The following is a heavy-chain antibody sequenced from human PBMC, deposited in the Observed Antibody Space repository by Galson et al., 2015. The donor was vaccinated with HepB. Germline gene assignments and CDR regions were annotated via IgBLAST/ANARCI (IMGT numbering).Heavy chain of an antibody. D-gene: IGHD3-10*01. Sequence: SLRLSCAASGFTFSSYAMSWVRQAPGKGLEWVSAISGSGGSTYYADSVKGRFTISRDNSKNTLYLQMNSLRAEDTAVYYCAKVLRGEWRYYYYGMDVWGQGTTVTVSS. CDR3: AKVLRGEWRYYYYGMDV. J-gene: IGHJ6*02. V-gene: IGHV3-23*01. CDR2: ISGSGGST. CDR1: GFTFSSYA.